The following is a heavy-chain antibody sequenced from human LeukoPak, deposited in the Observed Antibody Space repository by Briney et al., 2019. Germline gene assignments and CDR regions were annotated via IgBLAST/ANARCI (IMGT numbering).Heavy chain of an antibody. V-gene: IGHV3-23*01. D-gene: IGHD1-26*01. CDR1: GFTFSSSA. Sequence: GGSLRLSCAASGFTFSSSAMSWVRQVPGKGLEWVSSVSGSGRNTFYPDSVEGRFTISRDNSKNTVYLQMNSLRADDTAVYYCVKSRRVGADQRGLFDYWGQGTLVTVSS. J-gene: IGHJ4*02. CDR3: VKSRRVGADQRGLFDY. CDR2: VSGSGRNT.